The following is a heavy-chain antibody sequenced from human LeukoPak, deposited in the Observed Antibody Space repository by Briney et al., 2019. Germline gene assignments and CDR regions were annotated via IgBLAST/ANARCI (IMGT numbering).Heavy chain of an antibody. J-gene: IGHJ5*02. Sequence: SETLSLTCTVSGGSFSSSSYYWGWIRQPPGKGLEWIGSIYYSGSTYYNPPLKSRVTISVDTSKNQFSLKLSSVIAADTAVYYCARRGKYSSSDWFDPWGQGTLGTVSS. CDR1: GGSFSSSSYY. CDR2: IYYSGST. CDR3: ARRGKYSSSDWFDP. D-gene: IGHD6-6*01. V-gene: IGHV4-39*01.